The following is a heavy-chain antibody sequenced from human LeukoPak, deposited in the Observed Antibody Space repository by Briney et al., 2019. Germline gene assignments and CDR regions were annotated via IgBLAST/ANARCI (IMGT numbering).Heavy chain of an antibody. J-gene: IGHJ4*02. D-gene: IGHD6-13*01. CDR3: ARDGTIAAAGAHFDY. CDR2: IIPIFGTA. CDR1: GGTFSSYA. V-gene: IGHV1-69*13. Sequence: SVKVSCKASGGTFSSYAISWVRQAPGQGLEWMGGIIPIFGTANYAQKFQGSVTITADESTSTAYMELSSLRSEDTAVYYCARDGTIAAAGAHFDYWGQGTLVTVSS.